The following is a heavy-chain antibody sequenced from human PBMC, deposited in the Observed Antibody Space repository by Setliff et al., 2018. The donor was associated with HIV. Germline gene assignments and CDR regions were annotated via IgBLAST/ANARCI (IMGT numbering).Heavy chain of an antibody. CDR1: GFTFSIYA. D-gene: IGHD2-8*01. Sequence: GGSLRLSCAASGFTFSIYAMSWVRQAPGMGLEWVSAISGSGGSTYYAHPVKGRFTISRDDSKNTLYLQMHRLRPEDTSVYYCAKDYVADYYHPNGRDGAFDYWGQGTLVTVSS. CDR2: ISGSGGST. J-gene: IGHJ4*02. V-gene: IGHV3-23*01. CDR3: AKDYVADYYHPNGRDGAFDY.